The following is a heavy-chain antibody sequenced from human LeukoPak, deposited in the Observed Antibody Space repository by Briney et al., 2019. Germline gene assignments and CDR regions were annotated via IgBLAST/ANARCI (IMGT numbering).Heavy chain of an antibody. CDR2: INSDGSST. CDR1: GFTFSSYW. J-gene: IGHJ4*02. V-gene: IGHV3-74*01. Sequence: PGGSLSLSCAASGFTFSSYWMHWVRQAPGEGLVWVSRINSDGSSTSYADSVKGRFTISRDNAKNTLYLQMNSLRAEDTAVYYCAREGPQGDTAMVYYFDYWGQGTLVTVSS. D-gene: IGHD5-18*01. CDR3: AREGPQGDTAMVYYFDY.